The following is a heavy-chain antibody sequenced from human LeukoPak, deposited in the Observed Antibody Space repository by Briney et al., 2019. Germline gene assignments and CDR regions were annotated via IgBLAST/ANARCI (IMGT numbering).Heavy chain of an antibody. D-gene: IGHD3-22*01. CDR2: IYTSGST. J-gene: IGHJ4*02. CDR3: ARVTTGGYYNC. Sequence: SETLSLTCTVSGGSISSGSYYWSWIRQPAGKGLEWIGRIYTSGSTNYNPSLKSRVTISVDTSKNQFSLKLSSVTAANTAVYYCARVTTGGYYNCWGQGTLVTVSS. V-gene: IGHV4-61*02. CDR1: GGSISSGSYY.